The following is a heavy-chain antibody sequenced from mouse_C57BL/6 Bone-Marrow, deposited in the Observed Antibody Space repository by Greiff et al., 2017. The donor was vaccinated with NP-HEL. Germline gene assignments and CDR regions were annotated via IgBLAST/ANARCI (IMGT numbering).Heavy chain of an antibody. CDR2: IYPGDGDT. D-gene: IGHD1-1*01. CDR1: GYAFSSSW. CDR3: ARSLYYYGSTFAY. Sequence: VKLMESGPELVKPGASVKISCKASGYAFSSSWMNWVKQRPGKGLEWIGRIYPGDGDTNYNGKFKGKATLTADKSSSTAYMQLSSLTSEDSAVYFCARSLYYYGSTFAYWGQGTLVTVSA. V-gene: IGHV1-82*01. J-gene: IGHJ3*01.